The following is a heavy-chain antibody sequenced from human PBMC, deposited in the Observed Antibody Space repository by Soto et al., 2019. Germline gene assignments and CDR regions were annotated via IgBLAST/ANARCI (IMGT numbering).Heavy chain of an antibody. CDR3: ARDFGHGYYLDY. D-gene: IGHD3-3*01. V-gene: IGHV3-48*02. J-gene: IGHJ4*02. CDR1: GFSFSNYN. CDR2: ITAITDTV. Sequence: GGSLRLSCVASGFSFSNYNMNWVRQAPEKGLEWVSYITAITDTVHYADSVRGRFTISRDNAECSLYLQMNSLRDEDTAVYFCARDFGHGYYLDYWGRGTLVTVSS.